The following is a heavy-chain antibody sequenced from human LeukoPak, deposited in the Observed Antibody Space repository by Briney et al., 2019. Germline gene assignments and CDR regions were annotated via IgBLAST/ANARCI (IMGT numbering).Heavy chain of an antibody. CDR1: GYTFPSYG. CDR3: ARVRDDILTGYYQFDY. D-gene: IGHD3-9*01. CDR2: ISAHNGHT. J-gene: IGHJ4*02. V-gene: IGHV1-18*01. Sequence: ASVKVSCKSSGYTFPSYGISWVRQAPGQGLEWMGWISAHNGHTNYAQKFQGRVTMTTDTSTSTAYMELRSLRSDDTAVYFCARVRDDILTGYYQFDYWGQGTRVTVSS.